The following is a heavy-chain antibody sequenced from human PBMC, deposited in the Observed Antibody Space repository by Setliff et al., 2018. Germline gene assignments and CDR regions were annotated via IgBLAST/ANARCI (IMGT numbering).Heavy chain of an antibody. CDR1: GYTFTNYW. CDR2: IYPGDSDT. CDR3: ARQAISGSDAFDI. Sequence: PGESLKISCKGSGYTFTNYWIGWVRQVPGKGLEWMGIIYPGDSDTRYSPSFQGQVTISADKSISIAYLQWSSLKASDTAMYYCARQAISGSDAFDIWGQGTLVTVSS. J-gene: IGHJ3*02. V-gene: IGHV5-51*01. D-gene: IGHD3-3*01.